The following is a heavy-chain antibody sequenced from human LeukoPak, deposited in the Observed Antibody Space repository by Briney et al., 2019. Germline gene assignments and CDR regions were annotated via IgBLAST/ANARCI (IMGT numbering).Heavy chain of an antibody. D-gene: IGHD7-27*01. V-gene: IGHV3-11*03. CDR2: ISSSSSYT. CDR1: GFTFSDYY. Sequence: PGGSLRLSCAASGFTFSDYYMTWIRQTPGKGLERVSYISSSSSYTNYADSVKGRFTISRDNAKNSLYLQMSSLRVEDTAVYYCARAWGRVNAIENWGQGTLVTVAS. J-gene: IGHJ1*01. CDR3: ARAWGRVNAIEN.